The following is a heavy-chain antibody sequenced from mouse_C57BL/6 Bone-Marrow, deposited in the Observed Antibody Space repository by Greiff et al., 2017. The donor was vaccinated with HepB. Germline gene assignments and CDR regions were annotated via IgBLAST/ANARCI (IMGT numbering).Heavy chain of an antibody. J-gene: IGHJ1*03. CDR1: GFTFSDYG. V-gene: IGHV5-17*01. Sequence: EVQLQESGGGLVKPGGSLKLSCAASGFTFSDYGMHWVRQAPEKGLEWVAYISSGSSTIYYADTVKGRFTISRDNAKNTLFLQMTSLRSEDTAMYYCARARRYFDVWGTGTTVTVSS. CDR2: ISSGSSTI. CDR3: ARARRYFDV.